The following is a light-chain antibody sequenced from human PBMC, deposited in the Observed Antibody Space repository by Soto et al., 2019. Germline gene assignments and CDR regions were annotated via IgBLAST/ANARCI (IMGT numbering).Light chain of an antibody. J-gene: IGKJ1*01. V-gene: IGKV1-39*01. CDR3: QQSSTTRWT. Sequence: DIQLTQSPSSLTASVGDSVTITFRASHRINKLLNWYQQKPGKAPKLLIHTASSVQTGVPSRFTRGGSGTDFSLTINSLQPEDFATYYCQQSSTTRWTFGQGTRWIS. CDR2: TAS. CDR1: HRINKL.